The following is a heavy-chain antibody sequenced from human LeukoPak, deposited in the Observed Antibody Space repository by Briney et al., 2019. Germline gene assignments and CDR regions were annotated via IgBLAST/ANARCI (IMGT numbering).Heavy chain of an antibody. CDR3: ARARYYYDSSGYPLYYFDY. J-gene: IGHJ4*02. CDR2: IFYSGGT. V-gene: IGHV4-39*07. D-gene: IGHD3-22*01. CDR1: GGSISSSNYY. Sequence: SETLSLTCTVSGGSISSSNYYWGWIRQPPGKGLEWIGSIFYSGGTYYNPSLKSRVTISVDTSKNQFSLKLSSVTAADTAVYYCARARYYYDSSGYPLYYFDYWGQGTLVTVSS.